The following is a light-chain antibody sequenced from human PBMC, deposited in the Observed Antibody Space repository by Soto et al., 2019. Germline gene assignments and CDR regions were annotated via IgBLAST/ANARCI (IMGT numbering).Light chain of an antibody. V-gene: IGKV1-39*01. CDR1: QTINNL. CDR3: HQSYRAPHT. J-gene: IGKJ2*01. Sequence: DIQMTKSPSSLSASVGDRVTITCRASQTINNLLHWYQQKPGKAPKLLIYTSSSLESGVPSRFSGSGSGTDFTLTITSLQPEDFASYFCHQSYRAPHTFGQGTKVDIK. CDR2: TSS.